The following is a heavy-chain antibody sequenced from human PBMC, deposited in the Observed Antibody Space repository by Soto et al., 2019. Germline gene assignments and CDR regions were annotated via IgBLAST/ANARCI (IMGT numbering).Heavy chain of an antibody. D-gene: IGHD2-2*01. Sequence: QVQLVESGGGVVQPGRSLRLSCAASGFNFSSYGMHWVRQAPGKGLEWVAVIWYDGSNKYYADSVKGRFTISRDNCKNTLYLRMNSLRAEDAAVYYCAREYIPPPDPPKIIVGVPAAHDAFDIWGQGTMVTVSS. CDR2: IWYDGSNK. CDR1: GFNFSSYG. V-gene: IGHV3-33*01. J-gene: IGHJ3*02. CDR3: AREYIPPPDPPKIIVGVPAAHDAFDI.